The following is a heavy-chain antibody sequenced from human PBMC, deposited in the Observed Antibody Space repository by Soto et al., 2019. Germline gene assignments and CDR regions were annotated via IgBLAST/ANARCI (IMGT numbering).Heavy chain of an antibody. CDR3: LVVVPAANP. J-gene: IGHJ5*02. V-gene: IGHV5-10-1*01. D-gene: IGHD2-2*01. CDR1: GYSFTSYW. CDR2: IDPSDSYT. Sequence: PRESLKISCKGSGYSFTSYWISWVRQMPGKGLEWMGRIDPSDSYTNYSPSFQGHVTISADKSISTAYLQWSSLKASDTAMHYCLVVVPAANPWGQGTLVTVSS.